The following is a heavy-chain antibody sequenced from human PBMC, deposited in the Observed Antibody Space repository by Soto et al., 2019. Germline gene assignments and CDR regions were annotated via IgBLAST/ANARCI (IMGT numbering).Heavy chain of an antibody. CDR3: ARDPPATRHGMDV. CDR1: GYTFTSYG. CDR2: ISAYNGNT. J-gene: IGHJ6*02. V-gene: IGHV1-18*01. Sequence: ASVKVSCKASGYTFTSYGISWVRQAPGQGLEWMGWISAYNGNTNYAQKLQGRVTMTTDTSTSTAYMELRSLRAEDTAVYYCARDPPATRHGMDVWGQGTTDTVSS.